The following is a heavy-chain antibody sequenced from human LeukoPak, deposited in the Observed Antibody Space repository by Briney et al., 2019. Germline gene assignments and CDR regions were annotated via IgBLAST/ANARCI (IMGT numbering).Heavy chain of an antibody. V-gene: IGHV6-1*01. J-gene: IGHJ4*02. CDR2: TYYRSGWHN. D-gene: IGHD6-19*01. CDR3: ARSIGIAVADH. CDR1: GDSVSSNSAA. Sequence: SQTLSLTCAISGDSVSSNSAAWNWIRQSPSGGLEWLGRTYYRSGWHNNYAISVKSRIIINPDTSRNQFSLQLKSATPEDTAVYYCARSIGIAVADHWGQGTLVTVSS.